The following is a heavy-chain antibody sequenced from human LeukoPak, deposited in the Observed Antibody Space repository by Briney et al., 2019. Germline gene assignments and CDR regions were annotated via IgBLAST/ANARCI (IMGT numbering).Heavy chain of an antibody. D-gene: IGHD6-6*01. CDR2: ISYDGSNK. CDR3: AKRLKQLIDY. Sequence: GGSLRLSCAASGFTFSSYAMHWVRQAPGKGLEWVAVISYDGSNKYYADSVKGRFTISRDNSKNTLYLQMNSLRAEDTAVYYCAKRLKQLIDYWGQGTLVTVSS. CDR1: GFTFSSYA. V-gene: IGHV3-30*04. J-gene: IGHJ4*02.